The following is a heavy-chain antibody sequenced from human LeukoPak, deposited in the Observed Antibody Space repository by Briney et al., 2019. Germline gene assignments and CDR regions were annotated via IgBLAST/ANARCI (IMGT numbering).Heavy chain of an antibody. CDR2: IRYDGTSQ. D-gene: IGHD4-11*01. Sequence: GGSLRLSCAASGFTFSSYSMNWVRQAPGRGLEWVAFIRYDGTSQNYADSVKGRFTISRDNSKNTLYLQMNSLRGEDTAMYYCAKGENFGLQYWGQGTLVTVSS. V-gene: IGHV3-30*02. J-gene: IGHJ4*02. CDR1: GFTFSSYS. CDR3: AKGENFGLQY.